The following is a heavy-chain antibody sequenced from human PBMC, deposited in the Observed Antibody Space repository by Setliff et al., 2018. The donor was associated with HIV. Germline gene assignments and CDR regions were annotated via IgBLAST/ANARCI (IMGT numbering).Heavy chain of an antibody. V-gene: IGHV1-69*13. D-gene: IGHD3-22*01. CDR2: VIPIFGTA. CDR1: GDTFNSYA. CDR3: AKGGYYDSTGYYYYYLYYLDE. J-gene: IGHJ6*03. Sequence: GASVKVSCKASGDTFNSYAISWVRQAPGQGLEWMGGVIPIFGTANYAQRFQGRVTITADESTSTAYMELSSLRSEDTAVYYCAKGGYYDSTGYYYYYLYYLDEWGKGTKVTVSS.